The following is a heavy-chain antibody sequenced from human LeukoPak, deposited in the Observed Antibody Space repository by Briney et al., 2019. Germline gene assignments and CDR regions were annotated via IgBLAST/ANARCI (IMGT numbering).Heavy chain of an antibody. D-gene: IGHD3-9*01. CDR3: AREVQDILTVYPFLDP. J-gene: IGHJ5*02. Sequence: ASVKVSCKASGYTFTSYFIHWVRQAPGQGPEWVGIVHPSGGSTSYAEKFQGRVTMTSGTSTSTVYMELSSLRSEDTAVYYCAREVQDILTVYPFLDPWGQGTLVTVSS. CDR2: VHPSGGST. V-gene: IGHV1-46*01. CDR1: GYTFTSYF.